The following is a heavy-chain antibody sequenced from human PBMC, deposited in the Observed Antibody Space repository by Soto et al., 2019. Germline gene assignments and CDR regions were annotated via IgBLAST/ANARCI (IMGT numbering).Heavy chain of an antibody. J-gene: IGHJ5*02. CDR3: ARRRAHGFNWFDP. D-gene: IGHD5-12*01. CDR2: IYYSGNT. Sequence: QLQLQESGPGLLKPSETLSLTCTVSGDSISSSSYYWDWLRQPPGKGLEWIGSIYYSGNTYYNPSLKMLVTISVDTSKTQCSLKLNSVTAADTAVYYCARRRAHGFNWFDPWGQGTLVTVSS. V-gene: IGHV4-39*01. CDR1: GDSISSSSYY.